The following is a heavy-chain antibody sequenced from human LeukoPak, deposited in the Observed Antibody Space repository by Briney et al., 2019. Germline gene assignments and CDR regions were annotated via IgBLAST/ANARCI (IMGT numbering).Heavy chain of an antibody. CDR3: AKDDYTSGYWAY. D-gene: IGHD6-19*01. V-gene: IGHV3-23*01. Sequence: GGSLRLSCEASGSTFSTYAMTWVRQAPGKGLEWVSNLSGGGTSTYYADSVKGRFTISRDNSRNTMYLQMNSLRAEDTAVYYCAKDDYTSGYWAYWGQGTLVTVSS. CDR1: GSTFSTYA. CDR2: LSGGGTST. J-gene: IGHJ4*02.